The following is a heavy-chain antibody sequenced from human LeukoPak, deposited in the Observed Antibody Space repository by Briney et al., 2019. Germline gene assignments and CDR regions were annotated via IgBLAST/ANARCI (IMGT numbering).Heavy chain of an antibody. CDR2: ISYDGSNK. D-gene: IGHD1-26*01. V-gene: IGHV3-30*18. CDR1: GFTFSSYG. J-gene: IGHJ4*02. Sequence: GRSLRLSCAASGFTFSSYGMHWVRQAPGKGLEWVAVISYDGSNKYYAGSVKGRFTISRDNSKNTLYLQMNSLRAEDTAVYYCAKLPSYYDPETDYWGQGTLVTVSS. CDR3: AKLPSYYDPETDY.